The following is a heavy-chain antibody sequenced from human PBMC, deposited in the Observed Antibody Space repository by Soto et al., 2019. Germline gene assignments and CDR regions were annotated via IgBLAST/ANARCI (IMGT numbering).Heavy chain of an antibody. Sequence: GGSLRLSWAASGFTFSSYGMHWVRQAPGKGLEWVAVIWYDGSNKYYADSVKGRFTISRDNSKNTLYLQMNSLRAEDTAVYYCARDFTVAYFDYWGQGTLVTVSS. J-gene: IGHJ4*02. CDR3: ARDFTVAYFDY. V-gene: IGHV3-33*01. CDR2: IWYDGSNK. CDR1: GFTFSSYG. D-gene: IGHD4-17*01.